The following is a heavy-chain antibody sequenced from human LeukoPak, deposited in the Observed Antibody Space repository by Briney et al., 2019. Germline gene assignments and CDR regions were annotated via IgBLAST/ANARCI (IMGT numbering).Heavy chain of an antibody. D-gene: IGHD2-15*01. CDR1: GYTFTSYD. V-gene: IGHV1-8*01. CDR2: MNPNSGNT. CDR3: ARSPSRRPRYCSGGSCHNWFDP. Sequence: ASVKVSCKASGYTFTSYDINWVRQATGQGLEWMGWMNPNSGNTGYAQKFQGRVTMTRNTSISTAYMELSSLRSEDTAVYYCARSPSRRPRYCSGGSCHNWFDPWGQGTLVTVSS. J-gene: IGHJ5*02.